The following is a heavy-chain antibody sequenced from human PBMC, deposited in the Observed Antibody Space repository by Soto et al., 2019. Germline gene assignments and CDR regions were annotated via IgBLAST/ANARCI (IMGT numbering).Heavy chain of an antibody. D-gene: IGHD2-15*01. V-gene: IGHV1-69*01. CDR3: AVKGIVVVVAATLPYYYYGMDV. J-gene: IGHJ6*02. CDR1: GGTFSSYA. CDR2: IIPIFGTA. Sequence: QVQLVQSGAEVKKPGSSVKVSCKASGGTFSSYAISWVRQAPGQGLEWMGGIIPIFGTANYAQKFQGRVTSTADESTSTAYMELSSLRSEDTAVYYCAVKGIVVVVAATLPYYYYGMDVWGQGTTVTVSS.